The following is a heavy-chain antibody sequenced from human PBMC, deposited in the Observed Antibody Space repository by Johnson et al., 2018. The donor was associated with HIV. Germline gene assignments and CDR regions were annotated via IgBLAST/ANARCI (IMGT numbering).Heavy chain of an antibody. CDR1: GFTFSSYA. D-gene: IGHD6-19*01. Sequence: QMLLVESGGGLVQPGRSLRLSCAASGFTFSSYAMHWVRQAPGKGLEWVAFIAHDESITHYADSVKGRFTMSRDNSKNTLYLHMKSLRPEDTSIYYCAKDDNLGVWYSDAFDVWGQGTVVTVSS. CDR3: AKDDNLGVWYSDAFDV. J-gene: IGHJ3*01. V-gene: IGHV3-30-3*01. CDR2: IAHDESIT.